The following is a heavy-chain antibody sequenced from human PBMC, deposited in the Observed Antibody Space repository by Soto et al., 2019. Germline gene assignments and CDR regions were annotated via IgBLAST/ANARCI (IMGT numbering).Heavy chain of an antibody. CDR2: INPSGGST. CDR1: GYTFTSYY. D-gene: IGHD1-26*01. Sequence: QVQLVQSGAEVKKPGASVKVSCKASGYTFTSYYMHWVRQAPGQGLEWMGIINPSGGSTSYAQKFQGRVTMTRDTSTSTVYMELSSLRSEDTAVYYCAREQHQPTTAEYFQHWGQGTLVTVSS. J-gene: IGHJ1*01. CDR3: AREQHQPTTAEYFQH. V-gene: IGHV1-46*03.